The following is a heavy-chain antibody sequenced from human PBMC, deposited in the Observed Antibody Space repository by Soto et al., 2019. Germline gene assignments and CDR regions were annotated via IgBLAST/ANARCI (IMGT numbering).Heavy chain of an antibody. J-gene: IGHJ6*02. Sequence: GGSLRLSCAASGFTFTSYAFTWVRQAPGKGLEWVSAISGTGGSTFYSDSVMGRFTISRDNSKNTLYLQMNSLRAEDTAVYYCARGDNTMITDYYAMAVWGQGTTVTVS. CDR3: ARGDNTMITDYYAMAV. CDR2: ISGTGGST. D-gene: IGHD3-22*01. V-gene: IGHV3-23*01. CDR1: GFTFTSYA.